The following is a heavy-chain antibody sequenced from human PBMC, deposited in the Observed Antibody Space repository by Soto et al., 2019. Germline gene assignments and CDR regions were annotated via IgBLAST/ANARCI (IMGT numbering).Heavy chain of an antibody. CDR2: ISGSGSST. Sequence: PGGSLRLSCAASGFTFSSYAMSWVRQAPGKGLEWVSAISGSGSSTYYADSVKGRFTISRDNSKNTLYLQMNSLRAEDTAVYYCARGKLRFLEWLPGKPLSDYYYGMDVWGQGTTVTVSS. CDR1: GFTFSSYA. CDR3: ARGKLRFLEWLPGKPLSDYYYGMDV. V-gene: IGHV3-23*01. J-gene: IGHJ6*02. D-gene: IGHD3-3*01.